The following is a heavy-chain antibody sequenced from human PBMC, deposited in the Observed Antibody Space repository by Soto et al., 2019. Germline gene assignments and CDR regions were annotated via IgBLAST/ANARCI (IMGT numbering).Heavy chain of an antibody. CDR3: ARAAWHYGDYEHQHWFDP. Sequence: QVQLVQSGAEVKKPGSSVKVSCKASGGTFSSYAISWVRQAPGQGLEWMGGIIPIFGTANYAQKFQGRVTITADESMSTAYMELSSLRSEDTAVYYCARAAWHYGDYEHQHWFDPWGQGTLVTVSS. V-gene: IGHV1-69*01. CDR2: IIPIFGTA. CDR1: GGTFSSYA. J-gene: IGHJ5*02. D-gene: IGHD4-17*01.